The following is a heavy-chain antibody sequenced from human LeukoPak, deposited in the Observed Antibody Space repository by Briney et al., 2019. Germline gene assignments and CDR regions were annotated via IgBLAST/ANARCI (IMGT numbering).Heavy chain of an antibody. J-gene: IGHJ3*02. CDR2: IWYDGSNK. CDR3: AKEKYNWNYVRYFDI. D-gene: IGHD1-7*01. V-gene: IGHV3-33*06. Sequence: PGRSLRLSCAAPGIPFSSFGMHWLRQAPGKGLEWVAFIWYDGSNKYYTDSVKGRFTISRDNSKNTLYLQMNSLRAEDTAVYYCAKEKYNWNYVRYFDIWGQGTMVTVSS. CDR1: GIPFSSFG.